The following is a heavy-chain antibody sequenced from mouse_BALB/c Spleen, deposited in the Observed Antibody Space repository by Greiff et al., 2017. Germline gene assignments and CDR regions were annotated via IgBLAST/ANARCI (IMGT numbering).Heavy chain of an antibody. CDR1: GFTFSSYG. Sequence: EVQRVESGGDLVKPGGSLKLSCAASGFTFSSYGMSWVRQTPDKRLEWVATISSGGSYTYYPDSVKGRFTISRDNAKNTLYLQMSSLKSEDTAMYYCARHYYDYDEGEYYAMDYWGQGTSVTVSS. D-gene: IGHD2-4*01. J-gene: IGHJ4*01. CDR2: ISSGGSYT. V-gene: IGHV5-6*01. CDR3: ARHYYDYDEGEYYAMDY.